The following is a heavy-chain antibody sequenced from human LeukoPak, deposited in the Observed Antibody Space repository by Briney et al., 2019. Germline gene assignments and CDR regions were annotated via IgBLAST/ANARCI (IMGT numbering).Heavy chain of an antibody. Sequence: GGSLRLSCAASGFTFSSYAMSWVRQAPGKGLEWVSAVSGSGGSTYYADSVKGRFTISRDNSKNTLYLQMNSLRAEDTAVYYCAIGSGSFSFDPWGQGTLVTVSS. CDR2: VSGSGGST. J-gene: IGHJ5*02. D-gene: IGHD3-10*01. V-gene: IGHV3-23*01. CDR1: GFTFSSYA. CDR3: AIGSGSFSFDP.